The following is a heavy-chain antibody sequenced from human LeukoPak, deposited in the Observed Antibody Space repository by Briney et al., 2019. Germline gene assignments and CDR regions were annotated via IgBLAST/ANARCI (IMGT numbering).Heavy chain of an antibody. V-gene: IGHV3-7*03. CDR2: IKKDGSET. CDR3: ARGRYSGTTYYFDY. J-gene: IGHJ4*02. D-gene: IGHD5-12*01. CDR1: GFTFSTSW. Sequence: GGSLRLSCAASGFTFSTSWMSWVRQVPGKGLEWVANIKKDGSETYYVDSVKGRFTISRDNAKNSLYLQMNSLRAEDAAMYYCARGRYSGTTYYFDYWGQGTLVTVSS.